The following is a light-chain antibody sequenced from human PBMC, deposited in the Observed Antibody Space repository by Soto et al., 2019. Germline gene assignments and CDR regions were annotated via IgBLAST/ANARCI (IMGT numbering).Light chain of an antibody. CDR2: AVT. V-gene: IGLV2-11*01. CDR1: SSDVGGYNY. Sequence: QSVLTQPRSVSGSPGQSVTISCTGTSSDVGGYNYVSWYQQYPGKAPKVMIYAVTKRPSGVPDRISGSKSGNTASLTISGLQAEDEADYYCCSYAGSYTHYVFGTGTEVTVL. CDR3: CSYAGSYTHYV. J-gene: IGLJ1*01.